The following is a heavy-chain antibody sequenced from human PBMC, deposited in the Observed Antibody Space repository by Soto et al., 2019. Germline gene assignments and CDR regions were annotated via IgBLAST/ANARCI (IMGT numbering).Heavy chain of an antibody. V-gene: IGHV4-31*03. CDR3: ARDRSGYEDAFDI. D-gene: IGHD5-12*01. Sequence: PSETLSLTCTVSGGSISSGGYYWSWIRQHPGKGLEWIGYIYYSGSTYYNPSLKSRVTISVDTSKNQFSLKLSSVTAADTAVYHCARDRSGYEDAFDIWGQGTMVTVSS. CDR1: GGSISSGGYY. CDR2: IYYSGST. J-gene: IGHJ3*02.